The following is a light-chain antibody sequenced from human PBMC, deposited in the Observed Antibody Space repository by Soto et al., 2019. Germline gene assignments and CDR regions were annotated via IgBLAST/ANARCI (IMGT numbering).Light chain of an antibody. J-gene: IGKJ4*01. CDR3: QQRSNWPLT. V-gene: IGKV3-11*01. CDR1: QSISTH. CDR2: NAS. Sequence: EIVLTQSPATLSLSPGERATLSCRASQSISTHLAWYQQKPGQAPRLLMYNASKRATGILDSFSGSGSGTDFTITISSLEPEDIAVYYCQQRSNWPLTFGGGTKVEIK.